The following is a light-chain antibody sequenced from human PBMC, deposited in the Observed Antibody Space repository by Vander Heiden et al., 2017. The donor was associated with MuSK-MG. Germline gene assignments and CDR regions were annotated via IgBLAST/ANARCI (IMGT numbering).Light chain of an antibody. CDR3: NSRDSSGNHLRVV. Sequence: SSELTQDPAVSVALGPTVRITCQGDSLRSYYASWYQQKPGQAPVLVIYGKNNRPSGIPDRFSGSSSGNTASLTITGAQAEDEADYYCNSRDSSGNHLRVVFGGGTKLTVL. CDR1: SLRSYY. J-gene: IGLJ2*01. V-gene: IGLV3-19*01. CDR2: GKN.